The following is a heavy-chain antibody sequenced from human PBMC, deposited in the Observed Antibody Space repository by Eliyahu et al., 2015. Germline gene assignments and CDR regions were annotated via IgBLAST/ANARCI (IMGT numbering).Heavy chain of an antibody. D-gene: IGHD3-22*01. V-gene: IGHV3-73*01. CDR3: TGNYYDSSDPLRDY. J-gene: IGHJ4*02. Sequence: EVQLVXSGGGLVQPGGSLKLXCATSGFTFSGSAMHWVRXASGKGLEWVGRIRSKTNXYATAYGASVKGRFTISRDDSKNTAYLQMNSLKTEDTAVYFCTGNYYDSSDPLRDYWGQGTLVTVSS. CDR2: IRSKTNXYAT. CDR1: GFTFSGSA.